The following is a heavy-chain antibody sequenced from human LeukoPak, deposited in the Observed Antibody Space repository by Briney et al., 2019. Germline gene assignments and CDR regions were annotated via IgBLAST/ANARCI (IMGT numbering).Heavy chain of an antibody. CDR2: ISAYNGNT. CDR3: ARDQLGYSSSWYPQGGYFDY. D-gene: IGHD6-13*01. J-gene: IGHJ4*02. CDR1: GYTFTSYG. V-gene: IGHV1-18*01. Sequence: GASVKVSCKASGYTFTSYGISWVRQAPGQGLEWMGWISAYNGNTNYAQKFQGRVTITADKSTSTAYMELSSLRSEDTAVYYCARDQLGYSSSWYPQGGYFDYWGQGTLVTVSS.